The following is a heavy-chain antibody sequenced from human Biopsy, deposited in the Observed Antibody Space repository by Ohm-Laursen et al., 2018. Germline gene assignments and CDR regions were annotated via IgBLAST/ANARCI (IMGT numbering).Heavy chain of an antibody. V-gene: IGHV1-18*01. CDR1: GYNFISYS. Sequence: GSSVKVSCKTSGYNFISYSINWVRQAPGQGLEWMGWIRPLNGDTKYGQKFQDRVTMTTDTSTSTVYMELTSLRSDDTAVHYCARGEVTFGELIVSLDSWGQGTLVTVSS. CDR3: ARGEVTFGELIVSLDS. J-gene: IGHJ4*02. D-gene: IGHD3-16*02. CDR2: IRPLNGDT.